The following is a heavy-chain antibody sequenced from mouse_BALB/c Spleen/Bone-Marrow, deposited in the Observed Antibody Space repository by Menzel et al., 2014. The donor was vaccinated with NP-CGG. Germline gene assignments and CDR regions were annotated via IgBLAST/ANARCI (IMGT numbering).Heavy chain of an antibody. Sequence: DVHLVESGGVLVKPGGSLKLSCAASGFTFSTYAMSWVRQSPEKRLEWVAEISSGGSYTYYPDSVKGRFTISRDNAKNTLYLQMSSLRSEDTAMYYCARSGVCGYYFGGQGTTLTVSS. J-gene: IGHJ2*01. CDR1: GFTFSTYA. V-gene: IGHV5-9-4*01. CDR2: ISSGGSYT. D-gene: IGHD2-3*01. CDR3: ARSGVCGYYF.